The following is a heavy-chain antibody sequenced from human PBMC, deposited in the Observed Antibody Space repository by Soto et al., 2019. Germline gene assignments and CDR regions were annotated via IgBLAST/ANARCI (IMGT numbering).Heavy chain of an antibody. CDR1: GGSITSGGFS. V-gene: IGHV4-30-2*01. J-gene: IGHJ3*01. D-gene: IGHD2-15*01. CDR3: AKECGGTCLDAFDV. Sequence: QVQLKESGSGLVKPAQTLSLTCAVSGGSITSGGFSWSRIRQPPGKGLEWIGYVHHTGNTDYHPSLGSRVTISLDRSRNLFSLNLTSVTAADTAAYYCAKECGGTCLDAFDVWGPGTTVIVSS. CDR2: VHHTGNT.